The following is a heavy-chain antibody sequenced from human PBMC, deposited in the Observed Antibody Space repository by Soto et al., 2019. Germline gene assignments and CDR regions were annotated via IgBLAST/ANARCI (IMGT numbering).Heavy chain of an antibody. Sequence: QLQLQESGPGLVKPSETLSLTCTVSGGSISSGPYSWGWIRQPPGEGLEWIATFHYSENTHYTPARXXRVTISVTTSKXRXSXXVTSVTAADTALYYCARQGGYCSSTNCYGYYAMDVWGQGTAVTVS. D-gene: IGHD2-2*01. CDR2: FHYSENT. J-gene: IGHJ6*02. V-gene: IGHV4-39*01. CDR1: GGSISSGPYS. CDR3: ARQGGYCSSTNCYGYYAMDV.